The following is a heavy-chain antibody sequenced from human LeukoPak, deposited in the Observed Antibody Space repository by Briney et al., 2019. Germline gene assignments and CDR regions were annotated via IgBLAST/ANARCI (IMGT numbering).Heavy chain of an antibody. V-gene: IGHV3-49*04. D-gene: IGHD6-13*01. CDR2: IRSKAYGGTT. J-gene: IGHJ6*02. Sequence: GRSLRLSCTASGFTFGDYAMSWVRQAPGKGLEWGGFIRSKAYGGTTEYAASVKGRFTISRDDSKSIAYLQMNSLKTEDTAVYYCTRHSSSSLYGMDVWGQGTTVTVSS. CDR1: GFTFGDYA. CDR3: TRHSSSSLYGMDV.